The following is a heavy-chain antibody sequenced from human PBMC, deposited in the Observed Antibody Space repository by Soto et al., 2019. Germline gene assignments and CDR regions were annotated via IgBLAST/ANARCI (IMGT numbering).Heavy chain of an antibody. CDR3: ARAGGWDYWSFFDP. D-gene: IGHD1-26*01. Sequence: GVLRLSCIASGFTFSSYWMSWVRQAPGKGPEWVANIKQDGSEKNYLASVKGRFTISRDNAKNSLYLQMNSLRAEDTAVYFCARAGGWDYWSFFDPWGQGALVTVSS. CDR2: IKQDGSEK. V-gene: IGHV3-7*01. CDR1: GFTFSSYW. J-gene: IGHJ5*02.